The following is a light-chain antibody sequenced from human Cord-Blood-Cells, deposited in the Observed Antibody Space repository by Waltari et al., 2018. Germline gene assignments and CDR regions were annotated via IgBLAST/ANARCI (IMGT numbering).Light chain of an antibody. Sequence: DIQMTQSPSTLSASVGDRVTITCRASQSISSWLAWYQQKPGKAPKLLSYKASSLESGVPSRFSGSGSATEFTLTISSLQPDDFATYYCQQYNSYSRTFGQGTKVEIK. J-gene: IGKJ1*01. V-gene: IGKV1-5*03. CDR1: QSISSW. CDR3: QQYNSYSRT. CDR2: KAS.